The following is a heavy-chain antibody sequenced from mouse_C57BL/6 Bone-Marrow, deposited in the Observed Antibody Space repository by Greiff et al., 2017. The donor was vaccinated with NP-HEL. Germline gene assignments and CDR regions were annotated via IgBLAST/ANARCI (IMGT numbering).Heavy chain of an antibody. J-gene: IGHJ3*01. V-gene: IGHV5-12*01. CDR2: ISNGGGST. CDR1: GFTFSDYY. CDR3: AREIYYGPPFAY. Sequence: EVQRVESGGGLVQPGGSLKLSCAASGFTFSDYYMYWVRQTPEKRLEWVAYISNGGGSTYYPDTVKGRFTISRDNAKNTLYLQMSRLKSEDTAMYYCAREIYYGPPFAYWGQGTLVTVSA. D-gene: IGHD2-1*01.